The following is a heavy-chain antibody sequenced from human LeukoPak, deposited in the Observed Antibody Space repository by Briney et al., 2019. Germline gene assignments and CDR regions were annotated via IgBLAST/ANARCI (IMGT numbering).Heavy chain of an antibody. Sequence: PSETLSLTCTVSVGSINSYYWSWIRQPAGKGLEWIGRIYSSGSTNYNPSLKSRVSMSVDTSKNKFSLKLTSVTAADTAVYYCARGGKATVVTMWGQGILVTVSS. CDR2: IYSSGST. CDR3: ARGGKATVVTM. V-gene: IGHV4-4*07. CDR1: VGSINSYY. D-gene: IGHD4-23*01. J-gene: IGHJ4*02.